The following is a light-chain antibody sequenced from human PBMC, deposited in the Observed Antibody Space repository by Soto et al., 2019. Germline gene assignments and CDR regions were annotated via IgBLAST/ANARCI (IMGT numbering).Light chain of an antibody. V-gene: IGKV3-15*01. CDR1: QSVSSN. J-gene: IGKJ2*01. CDR3: QNYNNCHSMYT. CDR2: GAS. Sequence: EIVMTQSPATLSVSPGERATLSCRASQSVSSNLAWYQKKPGQAPRLLIYGASTRATGIPARFSGSGSGTEFNLTISSLQSEDFEVYDCQNYNNCHSMYTFGQGTKLEIK.